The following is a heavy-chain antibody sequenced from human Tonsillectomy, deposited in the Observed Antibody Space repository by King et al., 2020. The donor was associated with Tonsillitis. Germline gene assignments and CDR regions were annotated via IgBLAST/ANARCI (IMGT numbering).Heavy chain of an antibody. D-gene: IGHD3-22*01. CDR1: GYTFTSYD. CDR3: ASCGSGSNRNFDY. J-gene: IGHJ4*02. CDR2: MNPNSGNT. V-gene: IGHV1-8*01. Sequence: VQLVESGAEVKKPGASVKVSCKASGYTFTSYDISWVRQASGQGLEWMGWMNPNSGNTGYAQKFQGRVTMTRTTSISTAYMEVSSLRSEDTAVYYCASCGSGSNRNFDYWGQGTLVSVSS.